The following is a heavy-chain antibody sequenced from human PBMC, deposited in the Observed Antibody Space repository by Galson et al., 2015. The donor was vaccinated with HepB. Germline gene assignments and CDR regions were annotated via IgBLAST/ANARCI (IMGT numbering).Heavy chain of an antibody. CDR2: VNRGGSA. V-gene: IGHV4-34*01. CDR1: SGSFTNYD. CDR3: VAGPFGPRFQFWYSPVYRQH. J-gene: IGHJ1*01. D-gene: IGHD2-21*01. Sequence: SETLSLTCGVSSGSFTNYDWNWVRQAPGKGPEWIGEVNRGGSANVNPSLQGRVTITRDTSKSQFSLRLSSITAADTAMYYCVAGPFGPRFQFWYSPVYRQHWGRGTQVIVSS.